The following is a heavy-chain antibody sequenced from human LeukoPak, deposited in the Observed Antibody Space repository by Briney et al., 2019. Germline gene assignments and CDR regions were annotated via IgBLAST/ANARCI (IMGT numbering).Heavy chain of an antibody. CDR2: INPNSGGT. CDR1: GYTFTGYY. Sequence: ASVKVSCKASGYTFTGYYMHWVRQAPGQGLEWMGWINPNSGGTNYAQKFQGRVTMTRDTSISTAYMELSRLRSDDTAVYYCARYPLDQLLIGWFDPWGQGTLVTVSS. CDR3: ARYPLDQLLIGWFDP. D-gene: IGHD2-2*01. V-gene: IGHV1-2*02. J-gene: IGHJ5*02.